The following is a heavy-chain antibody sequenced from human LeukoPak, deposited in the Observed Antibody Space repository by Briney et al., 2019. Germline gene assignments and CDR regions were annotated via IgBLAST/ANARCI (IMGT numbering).Heavy chain of an antibody. Sequence: GSLRLSRAASGSTFSGAWMSRVRQAPGQGVEWVGRIKSKTDGGTTDYAAPAKGRFTIPRDDSENTLYLQMNSMKTDDTAVYYCAFQGSLEHFFEYCGQG. CDR3: AFQGSLEHFFEY. V-gene: IGHV3-15*01. CDR1: GSTFSGAW. J-gene: IGHJ4*02. D-gene: IGHD3-3*02. CDR2: IKSKTDGGTT.